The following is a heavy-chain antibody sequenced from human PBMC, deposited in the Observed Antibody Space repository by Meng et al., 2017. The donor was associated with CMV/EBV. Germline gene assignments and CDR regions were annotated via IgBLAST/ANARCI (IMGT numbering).Heavy chain of an antibody. D-gene: IGHD2-15*01. CDR1: GGSISSSSYY. Sequence: SETLSLTCTVSGGSISSSSYYWGWLRQPPGKGLEWIGSIYYSGSIYYNPSLKSRVTISVDTSKNQFSLKLSSVTAADTAVYYCARDRWLLNNWFDPWGQGTLVTVSS. CDR2: IYYSGSI. CDR3: ARDRWLLNNWFDP. V-gene: IGHV4-39*07. J-gene: IGHJ5*02.